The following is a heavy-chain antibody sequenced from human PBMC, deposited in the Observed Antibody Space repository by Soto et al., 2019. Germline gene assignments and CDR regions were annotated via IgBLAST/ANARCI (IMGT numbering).Heavy chain of an antibody. CDR1: VFTFSSYA. D-gene: IGHD3-10*01. Sequence: PGGSLRVSCPAPVFTFSSYAMHWVRQGPGKGLEWVAVISYDGSNKYYADSVKGRFTISRDNSKNTLYLQMNSLRAEDTAVYYCARCGSGTQLAGFYYFDYWGQGTLVTVSS. J-gene: IGHJ4*02. V-gene: IGHV3-30-3*01. CDR3: ARCGSGTQLAGFYYFDY. CDR2: ISYDGSNK.